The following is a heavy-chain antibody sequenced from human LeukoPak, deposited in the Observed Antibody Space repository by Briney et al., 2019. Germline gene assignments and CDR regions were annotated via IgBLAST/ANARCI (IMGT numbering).Heavy chain of an antibody. CDR2: ISSSGSTI. D-gene: IGHD3-3*01. V-gene: IGHV3-11*01. CDR1: GFTFSDYY. J-gene: IGHJ4*02. Sequence: GGSLRLSCAASGFTFSDYYMSWIRQAPGKGLEWVSYISSSGSTIYYADSVKGRFTISRDNSKNTLYLQMNSLRAEDTAVYYCASVLRFLEWLDYFDYWGQGTLVTVSS. CDR3: ASVLRFLEWLDYFDY.